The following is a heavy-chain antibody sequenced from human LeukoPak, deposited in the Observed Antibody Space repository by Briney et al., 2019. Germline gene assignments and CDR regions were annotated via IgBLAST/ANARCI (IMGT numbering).Heavy chain of an antibody. CDR2: IYHSGST. J-gene: IGHJ5*02. CDR3: ARVGIAVARNWFDP. Sequence: SETLSITCAVSGGSISSGGYSWSWIRQPPGKGLEWIGYIYHSGSTYYNPSLKSRVTISVDTSKNQFSLKLSSVTAADTAVYYCARVGIAVARNWFDPWGQGTLVTVSS. V-gene: IGHV4-30-2*01. D-gene: IGHD6-19*01. CDR1: GGSISSGGYS.